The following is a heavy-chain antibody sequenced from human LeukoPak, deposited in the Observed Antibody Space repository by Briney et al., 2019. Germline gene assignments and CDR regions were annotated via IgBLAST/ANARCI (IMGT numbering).Heavy chain of an antibody. CDR2: IYHSGST. D-gene: IGHD3-9*01. CDR1: VYSISSGYY. V-gene: IGHV4-38-2*02. CDR3: ARDSRQYYDILTGLYYFDY. Sequence: SETLSLTCAVSVYSISSGYYWGWIRQPPGKGLEWIGSIYHSGSTYYNPSLKSRVTISVDTSKNQFSLKLSSVTAADTAVYYCARDSRQYYDILTGLYYFDYWGQGTLVTVSS. J-gene: IGHJ4*02.